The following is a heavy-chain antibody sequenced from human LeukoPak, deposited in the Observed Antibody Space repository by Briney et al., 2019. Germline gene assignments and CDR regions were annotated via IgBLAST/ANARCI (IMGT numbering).Heavy chain of an antibody. D-gene: IGHD3-22*01. V-gene: IGHV3-7*01. CDR1: GFTFSSYW. J-gene: IGHJ3*01. CDR2: IKEDGGEQ. Sequence: GGSLRLSCAASGFTFSSYWMSWVRQAPGKGLEWVANIKEDGGEQYSVDSVKGRFTVSRDDAKNSLYLQMNSLRAEDTAVYYCARDPYYHDNSFGAFDVWGQGTMVTVSS. CDR3: ARDPYYHDNSFGAFDV.